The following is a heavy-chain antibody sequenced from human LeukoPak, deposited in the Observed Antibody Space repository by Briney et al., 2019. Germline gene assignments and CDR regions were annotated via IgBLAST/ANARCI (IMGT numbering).Heavy chain of an antibody. D-gene: IGHD3-10*01. Sequence: SETLSLTCTVSGGSINSSSYYWGWIRQPPGKGLEWIGSIYYSGSTYYNPSLKSRVTISVDTSKNQFSLKLSSVTAADTAVYYCARSSYYYGSGSWGQGTLVTVSS. CDR3: ARSSYYYGSGS. V-gene: IGHV4-39*01. CDR2: IYYSGST. CDR1: GGSINSSSYY. J-gene: IGHJ4*02.